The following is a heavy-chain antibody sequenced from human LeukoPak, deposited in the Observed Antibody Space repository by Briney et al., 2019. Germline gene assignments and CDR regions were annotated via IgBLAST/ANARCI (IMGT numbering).Heavy chain of an antibody. D-gene: IGHD4-17*01. J-gene: IGHJ4*02. V-gene: IGHV4-39*01. CDR1: GGSISSSSYY. CDR3: ARLDSGDYFFDY. CDR2: IYYSGST. Sequence: PSETLSLTCTVSGGSISSSSYYWGWIRQPPGKGLEWIGSIYYSGSTYYNPSLKSRVTISVDTSKNQFSLGLRSVTAADTAVYYCARLDSGDYFFDYWGQGTLVTVSS.